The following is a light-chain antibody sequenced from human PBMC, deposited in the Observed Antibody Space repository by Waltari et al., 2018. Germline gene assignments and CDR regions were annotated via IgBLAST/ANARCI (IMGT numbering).Light chain of an antibody. CDR2: AAS. Sequence: VLTQSPGTLSLSPGERATLSCRDSQSISKYLVWYQQRPGHAPRLLIYAASTRATGIPDRFSGSGFGTDFTLTISRLEPEDLAMYYCQNHERLPATFGQGTKVEIK. J-gene: IGKJ1*01. V-gene: IGKV3-20*01. CDR3: QNHERLPAT. CDR1: QSISKY.